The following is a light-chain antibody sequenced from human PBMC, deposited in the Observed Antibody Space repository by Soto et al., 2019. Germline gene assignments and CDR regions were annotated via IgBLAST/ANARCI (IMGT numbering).Light chain of an antibody. J-gene: IGKJ1*01. CDR3: QQYYSAPWT. CDR2: WAS. CDR1: QSVLYSSNNKNY. Sequence: DIVMTQSPDSLAVSLGERATVNCKSSQSVLYSSNNKNYLAWFQQRPGQPPKLLIYWASMRESGVPDRCSGSGSGTDFTLTISSLQAEDVAVYYCQQYYSAPWTFGQGTRVEIK. V-gene: IGKV4-1*01.